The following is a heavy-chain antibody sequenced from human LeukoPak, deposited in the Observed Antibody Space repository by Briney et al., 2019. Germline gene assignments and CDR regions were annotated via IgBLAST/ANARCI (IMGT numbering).Heavy chain of an antibody. Sequence: SETLSLTCNVSGGSISSSNYSWGWLRQPPGQGLEWIGSIHYSGSTYYNPSLKSRVTISVDTSKNQFSVRLSSATAADTAVYYCARHWREAAAGWFDPWGQGTLVTVSS. D-gene: IGHD3-3*01. CDR1: GGSISSSNYS. CDR3: ARHWREAAAGWFDP. V-gene: IGHV4-39*01. CDR2: IHYSGST. J-gene: IGHJ5*02.